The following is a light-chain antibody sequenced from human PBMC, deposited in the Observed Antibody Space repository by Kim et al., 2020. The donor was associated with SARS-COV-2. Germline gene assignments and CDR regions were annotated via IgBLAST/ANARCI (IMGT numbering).Light chain of an antibody. J-gene: IGKJ4*01. CDR3: QQYFTAPLT. CDR2: RAS. Sequence: EVVLTQSPGTLSLSPGERATLSCRASQSVTANKLAWIQQKPGQAPRFLIYRASSRATGIPDRFSGSGSGTDFTLTISRLEPEDFAVYYCQQYFTAPLTVGGETKLEI. CDR1: QSVTANK. V-gene: IGKV3-20*01.